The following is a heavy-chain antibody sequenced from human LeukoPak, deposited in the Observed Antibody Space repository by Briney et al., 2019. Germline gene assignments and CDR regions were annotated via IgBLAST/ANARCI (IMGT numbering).Heavy chain of an antibody. CDR1: GFTVSSNY. J-gene: IGHJ6*03. V-gene: IGHV4-39*01. CDR2: IYYSGST. Sequence: GSLRLSCAASGFTVSSNYMSWVRQPPGKGLEWIGSIYYSGSTYYNPSLKSRVTISVDTSKNQFSLKLSSVTAADTAVYYCARLTPNLRGLYYYYYYMDVWGKGTTVTVSS. CDR3: ARLTPNLRGLYYYYYYMDV. D-gene: IGHD4-17*01.